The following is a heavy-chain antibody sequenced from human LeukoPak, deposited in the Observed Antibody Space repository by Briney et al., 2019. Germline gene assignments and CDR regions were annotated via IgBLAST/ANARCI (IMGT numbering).Heavy chain of an antibody. D-gene: IGHD6-19*01. CDR3: ARSPNSGGYFDY. CDR2: IYYSGST. J-gene: IGHJ4*02. CDR1: GGSISSYY. V-gene: IGHV4-59*01. Sequence: SETLSLTCTVSGGSISSYYWSWTRQPPGKGLEWIGYIYYSGSTNYNPSLKSRVTISVDTSKNQFSLKLSSVTAADTAVYYCARSPNSGGYFDYWGQGTLVTVSS.